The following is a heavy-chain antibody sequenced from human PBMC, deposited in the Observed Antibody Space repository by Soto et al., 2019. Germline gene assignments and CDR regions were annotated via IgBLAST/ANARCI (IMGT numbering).Heavy chain of an antibody. D-gene: IGHD1-1*01. CDR2: IRSKANSYAT. J-gene: IGHJ4*02. Sequence: EVQLVESGGGLVQPGGSLKLSWAASGFTFSDSAIHWVRQTSGKGLEWVGRIRSKANSYATAYAASVKGSFTISRDDSKNTAYLQMTSLKTEDTALYYCTTIPGYYWGQGTLVTVSS. V-gene: IGHV3-73*02. CDR1: GFTFSDSA. CDR3: TTIPGYY.